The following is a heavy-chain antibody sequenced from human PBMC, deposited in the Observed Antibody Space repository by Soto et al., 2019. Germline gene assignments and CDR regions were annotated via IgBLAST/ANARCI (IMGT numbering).Heavy chain of an antibody. Sequence: QVQLVQSGAEVKKPGSSVKVSCKASGGTFSSYAISWVRQAPGQGLEWMGGIIPIFGSANYAQKFQGRVTITADESTSTAYMELSSLRSEDTAVYYCARDQYSSSGERNYYYYYGMDVWGQGTTVTVSS. CDR1: GGTFSSYA. CDR3: ARDQYSSSGERNYYYYYGMDV. CDR2: IIPIFGSA. D-gene: IGHD6-6*01. J-gene: IGHJ6*02. V-gene: IGHV1-69*01.